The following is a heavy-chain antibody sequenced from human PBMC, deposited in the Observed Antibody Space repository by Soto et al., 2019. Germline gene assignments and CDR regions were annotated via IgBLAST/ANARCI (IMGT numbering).Heavy chain of an antibody. Sequence: EVQLLDSGGGLVQPGGSLRLSCAASGFTFSTYAMGWVRQAPGKGLEWVSTFTGGGRTFYADFVKSRFTISRDNSKNTLYLQMNSLRADDTAVYYCAKGNQGSDWGQGTLVTVSS. CDR3: AKGNQGSD. CDR2: FTGGGRT. CDR1: GFTFSTYA. J-gene: IGHJ4*02. V-gene: IGHV3-23*01.